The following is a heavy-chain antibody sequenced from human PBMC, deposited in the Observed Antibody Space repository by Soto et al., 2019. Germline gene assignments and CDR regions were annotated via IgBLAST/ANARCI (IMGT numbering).Heavy chain of an antibody. CDR2: ISYDGSNK. CDR3: AKEGYYGSGSYSFDI. D-gene: IGHD3-10*01. V-gene: IGHV3-30*18. Sequence: GGSLRLSCAASGFTFSSYGMHWVRQAPGKGLEWVAVISYDGSNKYYADSVKGRFTISRDNSKNTLYLQMNSLRAEDTAVYYCAKEGYYGSGSYSFDIWGQGTMVTVSS. CDR1: GFTFSSYG. J-gene: IGHJ3*02.